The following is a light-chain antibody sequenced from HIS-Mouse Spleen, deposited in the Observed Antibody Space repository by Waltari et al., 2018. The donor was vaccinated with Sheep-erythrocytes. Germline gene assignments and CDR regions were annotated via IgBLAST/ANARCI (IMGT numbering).Light chain of an antibody. CDR2: EGS. CDR1: RSHVVMFNL. J-gene: IGLJ3*02. Sequence: QSPLTQPASVSGSPGQSVTIACTATRSHVVMFNLFSWYQQHPGKAPKLMIYEGSKRPSGVSNRFSGSKSGNTASLTISGLQAEDEADYYCCSYAGSSTPWVFGGGTKLTVL. V-gene: IGLV2-23*01. CDR3: CSYAGSSTPWV.